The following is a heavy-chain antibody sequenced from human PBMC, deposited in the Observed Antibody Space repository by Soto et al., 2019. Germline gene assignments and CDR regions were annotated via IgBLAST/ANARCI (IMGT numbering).Heavy chain of an antibody. CDR3: ARQDEHGDTRHEY. CDR1: GYSFSTYW. J-gene: IGHJ4*02. Sequence: EVQLVQSGAEVKKPGESLKISCKGSGYSFSTYWIGWVRQMPGKGLEWMGIIYPGDSDTRYSPSFQGQVTISANKSISTAYLHGSSLKAPDTAMYYCARQDEHGDTRHEYWGQGTLVTVSS. CDR2: IYPGDSDT. V-gene: IGHV5-51*01. D-gene: IGHD4-17*01.